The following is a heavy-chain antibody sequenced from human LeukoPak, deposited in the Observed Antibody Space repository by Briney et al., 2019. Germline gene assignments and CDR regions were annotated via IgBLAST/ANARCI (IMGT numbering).Heavy chain of an antibody. Sequence: GASVKVSCKASGYIFTSYYMHWVRQAPGQGLEWMGIINPSGGSTSYAQKFQGRVTMTRDTSTSTVYMELSSLRSEDTAVYYCARAPEYYYDSSGYYGYWGQGTLVTVSS. CDR1: GYIFTSYY. CDR2: INPSGGST. J-gene: IGHJ4*02. CDR3: ARAPEYYYDSSGYYGY. D-gene: IGHD3-22*01. V-gene: IGHV1-46*01.